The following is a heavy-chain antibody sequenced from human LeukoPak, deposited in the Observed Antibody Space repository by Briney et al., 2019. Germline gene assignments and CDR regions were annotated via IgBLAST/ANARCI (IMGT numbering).Heavy chain of an antibody. J-gene: IGHJ4*02. CDR1: GGTFSSYA. CDR3: ARGPPIEYVWSSGYFDY. V-gene: IGHV1-69*01. Sequence: ASVKVSCKASGGTFSSYAISWVRQAPGQGLEWMGGIIPIFGTANYAQKFQGRVTITADESTSTAYMGLSSLRSEDTAVYYCARGPPIEYVWSSGYFDYWGQGTLVTVSS. D-gene: IGHD3-22*01. CDR2: IIPIFGTA.